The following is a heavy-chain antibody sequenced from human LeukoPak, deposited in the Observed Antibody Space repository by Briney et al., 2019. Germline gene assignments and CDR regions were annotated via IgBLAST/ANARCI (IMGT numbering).Heavy chain of an antibody. CDR3: ATRNSGSYSI. D-gene: IGHD1-26*01. V-gene: IGHV4-34*01. Sequence: SETLSLTCTVSGGSISSYYWSWIRQPPGKGLEWIGEINHSGSTNYNPSLKSRVTISVDTSKNQFSLKLSSVTAAGTAVYYSATRNSGSYSIWGQGTMVTVSS. J-gene: IGHJ3*02. CDR2: INHSGST. CDR1: GGSISSYY.